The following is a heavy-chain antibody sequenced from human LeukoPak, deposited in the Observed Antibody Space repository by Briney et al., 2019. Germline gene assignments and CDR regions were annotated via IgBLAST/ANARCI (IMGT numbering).Heavy chain of an antibody. CDR2: IYSGGST. CDR1: GFTFSNAW. Sequence: GGSLRLSCAASGFTFSNAWMSWVRQAPGKGLEWVSVIYSGGSTYYADSVKGRFTISRDNAKNSLYLQMNSLRGEDTALYYCARDGGSYSDYWGQGTLVTVSS. D-gene: IGHD1-26*01. V-gene: IGHV3-53*01. J-gene: IGHJ4*02. CDR3: ARDGGSYSDY.